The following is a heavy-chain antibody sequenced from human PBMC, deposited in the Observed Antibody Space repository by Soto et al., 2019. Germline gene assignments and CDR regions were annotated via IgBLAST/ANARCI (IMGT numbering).Heavy chain of an antibody. CDR2: IIPIFGTT. V-gene: IGHV1-69*06. Sequence: SVNVSCKSSGGTFGSDAITWVRQAPGQGLEWVGRIIPIFGTTNYAQNLQGRVTISADKSTLTSYMELHSLTSDDTALYYCARDRTDSGYYTNWLDPWGQGTQVTVSS. J-gene: IGHJ5*02. CDR1: GGTFGSDA. D-gene: IGHD3-22*01. CDR3: ARDRTDSGYYTNWLDP.